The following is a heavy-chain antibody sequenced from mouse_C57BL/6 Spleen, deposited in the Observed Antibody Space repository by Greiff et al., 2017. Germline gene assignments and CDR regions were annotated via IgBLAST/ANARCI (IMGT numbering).Heavy chain of an antibody. V-gene: IGHV1-50*01. CDR2: IDPSDSYT. Sequence: QVQLQQPGAELVKPGASVKLSCKASGYTFTSYWMQWVKQRPGQGLEWIGEIDPSDSYTNYNQKFKGKATLTVDTSSSTAYMQLSSLTSEDSAVYYCARGWLLRYFDYWGQGTTLTVSS. CDR3: ARGWLLRYFDY. CDR1: GYTFTSYW. D-gene: IGHD2-3*01. J-gene: IGHJ2*01.